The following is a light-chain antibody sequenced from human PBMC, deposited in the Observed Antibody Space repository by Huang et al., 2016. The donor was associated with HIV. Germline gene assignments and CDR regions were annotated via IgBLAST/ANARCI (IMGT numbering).Light chain of an antibody. CDR1: QSVLYRSNNNNY. J-gene: IGKJ1*01. CDR2: WAS. V-gene: IGKV4-1*01. Sequence: DIVMTQSPDSLAVSLGERATINCKSSQSVLYRSNNNNYLAWYQQKPGQPPKLLIYWASTRESGVPDRFSGSGSGTDFTLTISSLQTEDVAIYYCQQYYSTPPTFGQGTKVEIK. CDR3: QQYYSTPPT.